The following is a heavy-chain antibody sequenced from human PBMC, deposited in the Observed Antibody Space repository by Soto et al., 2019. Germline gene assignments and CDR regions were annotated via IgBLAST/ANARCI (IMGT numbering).Heavy chain of an antibody. Sequence: KASETLSLTCTVSGGSISSYYWSWIRQPPGKGLEWIGYIYYSGSTNYNPSLKGRVTISVDTSKNQFSLKLSSVPAAGTAVYYCASTSTYFDYWGQGTLVTVSS. CDR3: ASTSTYFDY. D-gene: IGHD3-3*02. CDR2: IYYSGST. J-gene: IGHJ4*02. V-gene: IGHV4-59*01. CDR1: GGSISSYY.